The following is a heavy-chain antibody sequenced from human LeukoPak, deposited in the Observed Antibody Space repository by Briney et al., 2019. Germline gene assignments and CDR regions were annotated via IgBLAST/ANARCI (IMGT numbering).Heavy chain of an antibody. CDR3: AREWRGIASHYHGMDV. CDR1: EFTYG. J-gene: IGHJ6*02. CDR2: ISSSGSNT. Sequence: GGSLRLSCTASEFTYGMNWVRQAPGKGLECVSSISSSGSNTYYADSVKGRFTISRDNSKNTLHLQMNSLRAEDTAVYYCAREWRGIASHYHGMDVWGQGTTVTVSS. V-gene: IGHV3-23*01. D-gene: IGHD6-6*01.